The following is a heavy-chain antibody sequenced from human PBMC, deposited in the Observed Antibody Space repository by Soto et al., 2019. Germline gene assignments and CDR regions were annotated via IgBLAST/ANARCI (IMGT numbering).Heavy chain of an antibody. V-gene: IGHV1-58*02. CDR3: AAASSTSGGYYGMDV. CDR1: EFTFTSSA. CDR2: IVIGSGHT. D-gene: IGHD2-2*01. Sequence: QRQLVQSGPEVKKPGTSVKLSCKTPEFTFTSSAMQWVRQARGQPLEWMGWIVIGSGHTNYAQKFQESVTITRDMSTSTAYMELSSLRSEDTAVYYCAAASSTSGGYYGMDVWGQGTTVTVSS. J-gene: IGHJ6*02.